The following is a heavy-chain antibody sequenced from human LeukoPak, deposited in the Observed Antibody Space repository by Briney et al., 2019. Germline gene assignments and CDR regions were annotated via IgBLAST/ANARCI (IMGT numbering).Heavy chain of an antibody. V-gene: IGHV4-30-2*01. Sequence: SQTLSLTCTVSGGSISSGGYYWSWIRQPPGKGLEWIGYIYHSGSTYYNPSLKSRVAISVDRSKNQFSLKLSSVTAADTAVYYCARGFNGIAARPGGAFDIWGQGTMVTVSS. CDR1: GGSISSGGYY. D-gene: IGHD6-6*01. CDR2: IYHSGST. J-gene: IGHJ3*02. CDR3: ARGFNGIAARPGGAFDI.